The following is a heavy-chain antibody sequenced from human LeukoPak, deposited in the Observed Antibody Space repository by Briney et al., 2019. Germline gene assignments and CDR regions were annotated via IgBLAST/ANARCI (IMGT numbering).Heavy chain of an antibody. CDR1: GFPFGSFG. J-gene: IGHJ4*02. D-gene: IGHD3-10*01. CDR2: ISYDGTNK. Sequence: GGSLRLSGAASGFPFGSFGMHWVRQAPGRGREWVAVISYDGTNKFYEDSVKGRFTISRDNSKNTLYLQMNSLRAEDTAVYYCARDSYFPYYFDYWGQGTLVTVSS. CDR3: ARDSYFPYYFDY. V-gene: IGHV3-30*03.